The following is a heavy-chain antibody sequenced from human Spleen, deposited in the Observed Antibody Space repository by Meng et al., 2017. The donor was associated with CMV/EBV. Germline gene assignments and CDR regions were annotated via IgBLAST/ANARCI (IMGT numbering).Heavy chain of an antibody. V-gene: IGHV1-8*01. Sequence: ASVKVSCKASGYTFTSYDINWVRQATGQGLEWMGWMNPNSGYTDYAQKFQGRVTITRNTSISTAYMELSSLRSEDTAVYYCARGKDYYYYYGLDVWGQGTTVTVSS. J-gene: IGHJ6*02. CDR2: MNPNSGYT. CDR3: ARGKDYYYYYGLDV. CDR1: GYTFTSYD.